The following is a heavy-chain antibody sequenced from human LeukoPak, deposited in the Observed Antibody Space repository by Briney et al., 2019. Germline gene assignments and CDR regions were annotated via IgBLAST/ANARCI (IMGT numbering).Heavy chain of an antibody. J-gene: IGHJ4*02. D-gene: IGHD2-2*01. CDR2: IIPIFGTA. V-gene: IGHV1-69*05. CDR1: GGTFSSYA. CDR3: AKLLTGLSYQLSDY. Sequence: EAPVTVSCKASGGTFSSYAISWVRQAPGQGLEWMGGIIPIFGTANYAQKFQGRVTITTDESTSTAYMELSSLRSEDTAVYYCAKLLTGLSYQLSDYWGQGTLVTVSS.